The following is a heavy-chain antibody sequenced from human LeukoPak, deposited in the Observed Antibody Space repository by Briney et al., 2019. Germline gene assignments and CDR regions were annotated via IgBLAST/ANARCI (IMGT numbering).Heavy chain of an antibody. Sequence: SETLSLTCAVYGGSFSGCYWSWIRQPPGKGLEWIGEINHSGSTNYNPSLKSRVTISVDTSKNQFSLKLSSVTAADTAVYYCARGLWLSLGAFDIWGQGTMVTVSS. CDR3: ARGLWLSLGAFDI. D-gene: IGHD5-12*01. J-gene: IGHJ3*02. CDR1: GGSFSGCY. CDR2: INHSGST. V-gene: IGHV4-34*01.